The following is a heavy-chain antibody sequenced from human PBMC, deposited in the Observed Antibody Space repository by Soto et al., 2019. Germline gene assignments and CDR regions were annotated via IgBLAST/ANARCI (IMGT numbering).Heavy chain of an antibody. CDR3: AKGLIYCSGGSCYPTYYYYYMGV. CDR1: GFTFNSYT. V-gene: IGHV3-23*01. Sequence: GGPLSLSCAASGFTFNSYTMAWARQAPGTGLEWVSSISSSGGSPSYADSVQGRLTISRDNSKNTLYLQMNSLRAEDTAVYYCAKGLIYCSGGSCYPTYYYYYMGVWGKGTTVTVSS. CDR2: ISSSGGSP. D-gene: IGHD2-15*01. J-gene: IGHJ6*03.